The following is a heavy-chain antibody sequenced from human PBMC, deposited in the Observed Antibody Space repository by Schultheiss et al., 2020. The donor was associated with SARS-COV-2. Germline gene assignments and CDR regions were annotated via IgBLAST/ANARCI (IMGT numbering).Heavy chain of an antibody. Sequence: VKVSCKASGYTFTSYGISWVRQAPGQGLEWMGGIIPIFGTANYAQRFQGRVTLSADKSTSTAYMELSSLRSDDTAVYYCARGVVEGSYHYYYYGMDVWGQGTTVTVSS. D-gene: IGHD3-16*02. V-gene: IGHV1-69*06. CDR1: GYTFTSYG. J-gene: IGHJ6*02. CDR2: IIPIFGTA. CDR3: ARGVVEGSYHYYYYGMDV.